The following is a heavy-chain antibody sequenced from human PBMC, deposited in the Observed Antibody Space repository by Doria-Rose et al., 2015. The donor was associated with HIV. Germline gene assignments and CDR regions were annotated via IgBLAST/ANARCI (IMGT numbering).Heavy chain of an antibody. CDR2: IFSDDER. CDR1: GVSHSSPGMG. J-gene: IGHJ4*02. CDR3: ARIKSSRWYHKYYFDF. D-gene: IGHD6-13*01. V-gene: IGHV2-26*01. Sequence: QITLKESGPVLVKPTETLTLTCTVSGVSHSSPGMGVSWIRQPPGKALEWPAYIFSDDERSYKTSLKSRLPITRGTSKSQVVLTMTDMDPVDTATYYCARIKSSRWYHKYYFDFWGQGTLVIVSA.